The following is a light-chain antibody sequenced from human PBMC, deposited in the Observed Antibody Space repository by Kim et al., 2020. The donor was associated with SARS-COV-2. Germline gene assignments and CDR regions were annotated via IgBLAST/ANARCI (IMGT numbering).Light chain of an antibody. V-gene: IGLV3-1*01. CDR3: QAWDSSTSHWV. CDR2: QDS. J-gene: IGLJ3*02. Sequence: TGQTARITCSGDKLGDKYACWYQQKPGQSPVLVIYQDSKRPSGIPERFSGSNSGNTATLTISGTQAMDEADYYCQAWDSSTSHWVFGGGTQLTVL. CDR1: KLGDKY.